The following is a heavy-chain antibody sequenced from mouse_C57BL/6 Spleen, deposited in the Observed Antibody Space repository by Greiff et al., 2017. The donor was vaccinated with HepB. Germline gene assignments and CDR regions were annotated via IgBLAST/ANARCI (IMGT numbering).Heavy chain of an antibody. CDR2: INPNNGGT. D-gene: IGHD4-1*01. Sequence: QLQQSGPELVKPGASVKIPCKASGYTFTDYNMDWVKQSHGKSLEWIGDINPNNGGTIYNQKFKGKATLTVDKSSSTAYMERRSLTSEDTAVYYCSRWDSAWFAYWGQGTLVTVSA. CDR3: SRWDSAWFAY. V-gene: IGHV1-18*01. J-gene: IGHJ3*01. CDR1: GYTFTDYN.